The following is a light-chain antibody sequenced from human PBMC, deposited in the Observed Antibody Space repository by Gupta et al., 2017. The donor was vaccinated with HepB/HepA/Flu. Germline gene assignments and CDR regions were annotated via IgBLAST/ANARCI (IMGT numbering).Light chain of an antibody. J-gene: IGKJ1*01. CDR1: QSVSSSY. CDR2: GAS. Sequence: EIVLTQSPVPLSLSQGERATLSCRASQSVSSSYLAWYQQKPGQAPRLLIYGASSRATGIPDRFSGSGSGTDFTLTISRLEPEDFAVYYCQQYGSSPSTFGQGTKVEIK. V-gene: IGKV3-20*01. CDR3: QQYGSSPST.